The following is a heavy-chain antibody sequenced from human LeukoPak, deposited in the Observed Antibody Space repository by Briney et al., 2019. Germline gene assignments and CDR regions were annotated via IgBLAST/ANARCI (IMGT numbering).Heavy chain of an antibody. D-gene: IGHD6-13*01. J-gene: IGHJ6*02. V-gene: IGHV3-33*01. CDR1: GFTFSSYG. CDR2: IWYDGSNK. Sequence: GRSQRLSCAASGFTFSSYGMHWVRQAPGKGLEWVAVIWYDGSNKYYADSVKGRFTISRDNSKNTLYLQMNSLRAEDTAVYYCAREVLAAPYYYCGVDVWRQGNAVTVSS. CDR3: AREVLAAPYYYCGVDV.